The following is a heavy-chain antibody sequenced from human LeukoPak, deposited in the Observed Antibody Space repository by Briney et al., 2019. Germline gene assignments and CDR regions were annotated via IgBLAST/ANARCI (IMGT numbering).Heavy chain of an antibody. CDR2: FDPEDGET. J-gene: IGHJ3*02. Sequence: ASVKVSCKVSGYTLTELSMHWVRQAPGKGLEWMGGFDPEDGETIYAQKFQGRVTMTEDTSTDTAYMELSSLRSEDTAVYYCATTFRTRYLVRVPFDIWGQGTMVTVSS. V-gene: IGHV1-24*01. D-gene: IGHD3-9*01. CDR3: ATTFRTRYLVRVPFDI. CDR1: GYTLTELS.